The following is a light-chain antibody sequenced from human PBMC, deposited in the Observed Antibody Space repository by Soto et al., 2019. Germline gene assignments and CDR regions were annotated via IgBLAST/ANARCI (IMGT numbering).Light chain of an antibody. J-gene: IGLJ3*02. CDR1: SSDVGAYKY. CDR2: EAT. CDR3: SSYTRRTTWV. V-gene: IGLV2-14*01. Sequence: QTVVTQPASVSGSPGQSITISCTGTSSDVGAYKYVSWYQQHPGKAPKLMIYEATNRPSGVSDRFSGSKSGNTASLTIYGLQAEDEADYYCSSYTRRTTWVFGGGTKLTVL.